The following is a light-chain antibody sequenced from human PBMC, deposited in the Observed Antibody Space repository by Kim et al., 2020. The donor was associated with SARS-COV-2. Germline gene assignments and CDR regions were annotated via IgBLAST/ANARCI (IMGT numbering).Light chain of an antibody. CDR3: QKYDNAPWT. CDR2: GAS. V-gene: IGKV1-27*01. J-gene: IGKJ1*01. Sequence: DIQMAQSPSSLSAPVGDRVTITCRASQGISHSLAWYRQKPGKVPMLLIYGASTLQSGVPSRFSGSGSGTDFTLTISSLQPEDAATYYCQKYDNAPWTFGQGTKVDIK. CDR1: QGISHS.